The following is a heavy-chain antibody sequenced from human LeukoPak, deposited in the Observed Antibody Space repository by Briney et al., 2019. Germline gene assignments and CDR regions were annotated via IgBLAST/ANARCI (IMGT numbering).Heavy chain of an antibody. V-gene: IGHV4-34*01. CDR3: ARSIADRRSALGY. CDR2: INHSGST. Sequence: SETLSLTCAVYGGSFSGYYWSWIRQPPVKALEWIGEINHSGSTNYNPSLKSRVTISVDTSKNQFSLKLSSVTAADTAVYYCARSIADRRSALGYWGQGTLVTVSS. CDR1: GGSFSGYY. D-gene: IGHD6-6*01. J-gene: IGHJ4*02.